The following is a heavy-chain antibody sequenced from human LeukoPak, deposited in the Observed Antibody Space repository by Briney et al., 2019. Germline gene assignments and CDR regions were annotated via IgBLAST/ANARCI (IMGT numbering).Heavy chain of an antibody. D-gene: IGHD2-2*01. CDR1: GYTFTSYG. CDR3: ARESYCSSTSCYSDYYYYGMDV. Sequence: ASVNVSCKASGYTFTSYGISWVRQAPGQGLEWMGWISAYNGNTNYAQKLQGRATMTTDTSTSTAYMELRSLRSDDTAVYYCARESYCSSTSCYSDYYYYGMDVWGQGTTVTVS. CDR2: ISAYNGNT. J-gene: IGHJ6*02. V-gene: IGHV1-18*01.